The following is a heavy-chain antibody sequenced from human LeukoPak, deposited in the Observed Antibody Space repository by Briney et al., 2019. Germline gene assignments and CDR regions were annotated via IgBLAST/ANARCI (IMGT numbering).Heavy chain of an antibody. Sequence: GGSLRLSCAASGFTFSNYGMHWVRQAPGKGLEWVAVISYDGSNKYYADSVKGRFTISRDNSKNTLYLQMNSLRAEDTAVYYCAKAGTATYFEREDYWGQGTLVTVSS. CDR2: ISYDGSNK. CDR1: GFTFSNYG. CDR3: AKAGTATYFEREDY. V-gene: IGHV3-30*18. J-gene: IGHJ4*02. D-gene: IGHD6-25*01.